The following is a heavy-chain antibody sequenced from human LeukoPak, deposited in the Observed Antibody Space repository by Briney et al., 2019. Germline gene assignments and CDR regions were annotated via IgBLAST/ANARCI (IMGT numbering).Heavy chain of an antibody. CDR3: ARDRRGLELRRWFDP. D-gene: IGHD1-7*01. CDR2: ISAYNGNT. Sequence: GASVKVSWKASGYTFTSYGISWVRQAPGQGLEWMGWISAYNGNTNYAQKLKGRVTMTTDTSTSTAYMELRSLRSDDTAVYYCARDRRGLELRRWFDPWGQGTLVTVSS. J-gene: IGHJ5*02. CDR1: GYTFTSYG. V-gene: IGHV1-18*01.